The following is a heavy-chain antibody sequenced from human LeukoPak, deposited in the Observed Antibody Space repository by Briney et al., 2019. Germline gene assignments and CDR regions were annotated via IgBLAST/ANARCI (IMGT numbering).Heavy chain of an antibody. J-gene: IGHJ6*02. Sequence: GGSLRLSCAASGFTFGDYYMTWIRQAPGKGLEWLSFISSRGDSLYYADSVRGRFTISRDNAKNSLLLQMNSLRAEDTAVYYCAREVVIVPDYFYYGLDVWGQGTTVSVSS. CDR2: ISSRGDSL. CDR3: AREVVIVPDYFYYGLDV. V-gene: IGHV3-11*01. CDR1: GFTFGDYY. D-gene: IGHD2/OR15-2a*01.